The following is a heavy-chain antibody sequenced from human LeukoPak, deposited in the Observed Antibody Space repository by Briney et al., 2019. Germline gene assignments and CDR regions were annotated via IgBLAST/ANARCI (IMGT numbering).Heavy chain of an antibody. D-gene: IGHD4-17*01. J-gene: IGHJ5*02. CDR3: VRGRDYVGVAASLDL. V-gene: IGHV3-11*01. CDR2: ISSRSTTI. CDR1: GFHLSDYY. Sequence: GGSLRLSCVASGFHLSDYYMSWIRLTPGKGLEWVSYISSRSTTIYYVDPVKRRFTISRDDAKNSLSLQMNNLRAEDTALYYCVRGRDYVGVAASLDLWGRGALVTVS.